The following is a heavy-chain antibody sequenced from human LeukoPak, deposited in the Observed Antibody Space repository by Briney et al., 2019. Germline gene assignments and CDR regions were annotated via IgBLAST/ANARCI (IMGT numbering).Heavy chain of an antibody. CDR3: AGASYDSSGVH. CDR2: IYYSGST. Sequence: SGTLSLTCTVSGGSISSYYWSWIRQPPGKGLEWIGYIYYSGSTNYNPSLKSRVTISVDTSKNQFSLKLTSVTAADTAVYYCAGASYDSSGVHWGQGTLVTVSS. J-gene: IGHJ4*02. CDR1: GGSISSYY. D-gene: IGHD3-22*01. V-gene: IGHV4-59*01.